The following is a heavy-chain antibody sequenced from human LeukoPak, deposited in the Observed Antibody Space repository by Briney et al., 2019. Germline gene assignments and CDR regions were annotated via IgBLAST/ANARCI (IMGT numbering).Heavy chain of an antibody. Sequence: GGSLRLSCAASGFTFSSYWMHWVRQAPGKGRVWVSRINSDGSGTRYADSVKGRFTISRDNAKNTLCLQMNTLRAEDTAVYYCARDSGTTDFDYWGQGTLVTVSS. CDR2: INSDGSGT. J-gene: IGHJ4*02. V-gene: IGHV3-74*01. CDR1: GFTFSSYW. CDR3: ARDSGTTDFDY. D-gene: IGHD2/OR15-2a*01.